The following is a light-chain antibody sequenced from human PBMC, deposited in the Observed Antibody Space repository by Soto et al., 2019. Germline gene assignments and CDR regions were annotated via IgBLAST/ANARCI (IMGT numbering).Light chain of an antibody. Sequence: ENVLTQSPATLSLSPGERATLSCRASQSVNSNLAWYQQKPGQAPRLLIYDASNRATGIPARFSGSGSGTDFTLTISSLQPEDFAVYYCHQRSNWPPTFGGGTKVDIK. CDR3: HQRSNWPPT. V-gene: IGKV3-11*01. CDR2: DAS. J-gene: IGKJ4*01. CDR1: QSVNSN.